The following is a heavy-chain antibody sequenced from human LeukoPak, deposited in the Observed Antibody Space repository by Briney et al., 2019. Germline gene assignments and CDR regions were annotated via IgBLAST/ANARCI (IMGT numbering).Heavy chain of an antibody. Sequence: SETLSLTCTVSGGSISSYYWSWIRQPPGKGLEWIGYIYYSGSTNYNPSLKSRVTISVDTSKNQFSLKLSSVTAADTAVYYCARLPNGQPGRDYWGQGTLVTVSS. J-gene: IGHJ4*02. CDR2: IYYSGST. CDR3: ARLPNGQPGRDY. CDR1: GGSISSYY. V-gene: IGHV4-59*08. D-gene: IGHD2-8*01.